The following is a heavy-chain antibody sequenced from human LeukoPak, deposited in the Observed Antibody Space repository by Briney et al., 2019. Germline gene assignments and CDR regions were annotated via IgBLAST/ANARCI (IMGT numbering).Heavy chain of an antibody. CDR1: GFTFSDYY. Sequence: GGSLRLSCAASGFTFSDYYMSWVRQAPGKGLEWVGFIRGKAYGGTTEYAASVKGRFTISRDDSKSIAYLQMNSLKTEDTAVYYCTRVRSSDGMDVWGQGTTVTVSS. J-gene: IGHJ6*02. CDR3: TRVRSSDGMDV. D-gene: IGHD3-10*01. CDR2: IRGKAYGGTT. V-gene: IGHV3-49*04.